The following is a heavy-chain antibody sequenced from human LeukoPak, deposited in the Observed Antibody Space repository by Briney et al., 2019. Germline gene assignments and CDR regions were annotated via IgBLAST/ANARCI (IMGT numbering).Heavy chain of an antibody. V-gene: IGHV4-39*07. J-gene: IGHJ5*02. CDR1: GGSISSGRYY. CDR3: ARGAFNHCSSTSCYYNWFDP. CDR2: INHSGNT. D-gene: IGHD2-2*01. Sequence: YPSETLSLTCTVSGGSISSGRYYWGWLRQPPGKGLEWIGEINHSGNTNHHPSLKSRVTISEDTSKNQFSLNLSSVTAADTAVYYCARGAFNHCSSTSCYYNWFDPWGQGTLVSVSS.